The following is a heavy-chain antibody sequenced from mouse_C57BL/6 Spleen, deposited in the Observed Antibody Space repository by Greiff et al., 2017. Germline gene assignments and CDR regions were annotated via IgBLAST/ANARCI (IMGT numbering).Heavy chain of an antibody. J-gene: IGHJ3*01. Sequence: QVQLKQSGPELVQPGASVKISCKASGYAFSSSWMNWVKQRPGKGLEWIGRIYPGDGDTNYNGKFKGKATLTADKSSSTAYMQLRSLTSEDSAVYCCAGDWDGAYWGQGTLVTVSA. V-gene: IGHV1-82*01. CDR2: IYPGDGDT. CDR3: AGDWDGAY. D-gene: IGHD4-1*01. CDR1: GYAFSSSW.